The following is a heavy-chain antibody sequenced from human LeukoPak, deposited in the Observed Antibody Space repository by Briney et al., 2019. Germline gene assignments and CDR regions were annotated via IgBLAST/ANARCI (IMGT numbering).Heavy chain of an antibody. V-gene: IGHV3-23*01. CDR2: ISGSGGST. CDR1: GITLSNYC. Sequence: GGSLRLSCAVSGITLSNYCMSWVRQAPGQGLEWVAGISGSGGSTNYADSVKGRFTISRDNPKNTLFLQMNSLRAEDTAVYFCAKRGVVIRVILVGFHKEAYYFDSWGQGALVTVSS. CDR3: AKRGVVIRVILVGFHKEAYYFDS. D-gene: IGHD3-22*01. J-gene: IGHJ4*02.